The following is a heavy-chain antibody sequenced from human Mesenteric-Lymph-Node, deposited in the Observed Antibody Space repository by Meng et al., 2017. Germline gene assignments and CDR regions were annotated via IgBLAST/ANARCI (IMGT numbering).Heavy chain of an antibody. J-gene: IGHJ4*02. V-gene: IGHV3-23*01. CDR1: GFTFSNYG. CDR2: ISGSGGKT. D-gene: IGHD3-10*01. CDR3: AKCDGSERIPVTDY. Sequence: GESLKISCAASGFTFSNYGMSWVRQPPGKGLEWVSGISGSGGKTNYADSVKGRFTISRDNSKNTLYLQMNSLRDEDTAVYYCAKCDGSERIPVTDYWGQGSLVTVSS.